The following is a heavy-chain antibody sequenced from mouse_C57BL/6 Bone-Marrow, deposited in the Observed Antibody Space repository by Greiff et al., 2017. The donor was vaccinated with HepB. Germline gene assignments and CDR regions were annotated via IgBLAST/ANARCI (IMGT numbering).Heavy chain of an antibody. D-gene: IGHD1-1*01. CDR3: ARKGDYYLSYYAMDY. CDR1: GYTFTSYG. V-gene: IGHV1-81*01. Sequence: VQLQESGAELARPGASVKLSCKASGYTFTSYGISWVKQRTGQGLEWIGEIYPRSGNTYYNEKFKGKATLTADKSSSTAYMELRSLTSEDSAVYFCARKGDYYLSYYAMDYWGQGTSVTVSS. J-gene: IGHJ4*01. CDR2: IYPRSGNT.